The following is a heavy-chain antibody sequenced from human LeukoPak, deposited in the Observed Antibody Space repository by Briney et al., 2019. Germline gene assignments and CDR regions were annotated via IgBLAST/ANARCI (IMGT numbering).Heavy chain of an antibody. Sequence: PGGSLGLSCAASGLTFGDHGMSWVRQAPGKGLEWVSGISWNGGSTSYADSVEGRFTISRDNAKNSLYLQMNSLRAEDMAFYYCVREITIFGVASSNWGQGTLVTVSS. CDR1: GLTFGDHG. CDR3: VREITIFGVASSN. D-gene: IGHD3-3*01. V-gene: IGHV3-20*04. CDR2: ISWNGGST. J-gene: IGHJ4*02.